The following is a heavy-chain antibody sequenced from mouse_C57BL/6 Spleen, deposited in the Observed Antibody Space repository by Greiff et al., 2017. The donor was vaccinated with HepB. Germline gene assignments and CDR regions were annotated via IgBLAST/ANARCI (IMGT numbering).Heavy chain of an antibody. V-gene: IGHV1-81*01. CDR2: IYPRSGNT. D-gene: IGHD1-3*01. J-gene: IGHJ4*01. CDR3: ARWGGKGDYYAMDY. Sequence: QVQLQQSGAELARPGASVKLSCKASGYTFTSYGISWVKQRTGQGLEWIGEIYPRSGNTYYNEKFKGKATLTADKSSSTAYMELRSLTSEDAAVYFCARWGGKGDYYAMDYWGQGTSVTVSS. CDR1: GYTFTSYG.